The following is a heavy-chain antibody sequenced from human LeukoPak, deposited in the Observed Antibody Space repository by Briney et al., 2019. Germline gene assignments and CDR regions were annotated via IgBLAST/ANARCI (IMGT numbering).Heavy chain of an antibody. D-gene: IGHD6-13*01. CDR3: AKGYSSSWSVFYDY. Sequence: QPGGSLRLSCAASGFTFSSYWMHWVRQVPGKGLVWVSHINSDGSSTNYADSVKGRFTISRDSAKNTLYLQMNSLRAEDMALYYCAKGYSSSWSVFYDYWGQGTLVTVSS. V-gene: IGHV3-74*01. J-gene: IGHJ4*02. CDR1: GFTFSSYW. CDR2: INSDGSST.